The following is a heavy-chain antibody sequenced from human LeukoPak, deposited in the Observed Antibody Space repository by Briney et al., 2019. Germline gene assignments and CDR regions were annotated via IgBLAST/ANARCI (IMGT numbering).Heavy chain of an antibody. D-gene: IGHD2/OR15-2a*01. CDR1: GGSITSDH. CDR3: ARKNDVDI. Sequence: SETLSLTCTVSGGSITSDHWNWIRQPPGKGLEWIGCIYYSGNTYYNPSLKSRVTISVDMSKNQFSLRLTSVTAADTAVYYCARKNDVDIWGQGTLVTVSS. J-gene: IGHJ3*02. V-gene: IGHV4-59*01. CDR2: IYYSGNT.